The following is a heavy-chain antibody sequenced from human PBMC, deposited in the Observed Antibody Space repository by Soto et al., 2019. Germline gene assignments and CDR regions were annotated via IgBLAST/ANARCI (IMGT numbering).Heavy chain of an antibody. V-gene: IGHV3-48*01. CDR2: ISSSSSVI. Sequence: EVQLVESGGGLVQPGGSLRLSCATSGFILSDCAMNWVRQAPGKGLECVSYISSSSSVIDYADSVKGRFTVSRDNARNSLDLQMNSLRAEDTAVYYCARDLSWGSNWYYYMDVWGKGTTVTVSS. J-gene: IGHJ6*03. CDR1: GFILSDCA. D-gene: IGHD7-27*01. CDR3: ARDLSWGSNWYYYMDV.